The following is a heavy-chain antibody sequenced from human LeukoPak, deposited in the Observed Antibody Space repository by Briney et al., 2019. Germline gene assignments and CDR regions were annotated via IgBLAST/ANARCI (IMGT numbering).Heavy chain of an antibody. V-gene: IGHV3-48*01. D-gene: IGHD5-18*01. CDR1: GLTVSGNY. CDR3: ARGYERGYSYGPLDY. CDR2: ISSSSSTI. Sequence: GGSLRLSCAVSGLTVSGNYMNWVRQAPGKGLEWVSYISSSSSTIYYADSVKGRFTISRDNAKNSLYLQMNSLRAEDTAVYYCARGYERGYSYGPLDYWGQGTLVTVSS. J-gene: IGHJ4*02.